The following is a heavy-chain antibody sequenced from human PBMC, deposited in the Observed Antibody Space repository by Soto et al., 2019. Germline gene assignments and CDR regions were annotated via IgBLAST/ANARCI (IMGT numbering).Heavy chain of an antibody. CDR3: ARDRLYDFWSGYYYYYGMDV. J-gene: IGHJ6*02. Sequence: SETLSLTWTVSGGSISSGGYCWSWIRQHPGKGLEWIGYIYYSGSTYYNPSLKSRVTISVDTSKNQFSLKLSSVTAADTAVYYCARDRLYDFWSGYYYYYGMDVWGQGTTVTVSS. V-gene: IGHV4-31*02. CDR2: IYYSGST. CDR1: GGSISSGGYC. D-gene: IGHD3-3*01.